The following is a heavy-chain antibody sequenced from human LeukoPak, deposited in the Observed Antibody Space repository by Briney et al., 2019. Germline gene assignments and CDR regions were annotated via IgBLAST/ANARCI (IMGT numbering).Heavy chain of an antibody. CDR2: ISSTSSTI. D-gene: IGHD6-6*01. Sequence: GGSLRLSCAASGFTFSSYSMNWVRQAPGKGLEWISYISSTSSTIYYADSVKGRFTISRDNSKNTLYLQMNSLRAEDTAVYYCAKNRYSSSSGLGYWGQGTLVTVSS. CDR3: AKNRYSSSSGLGY. CDR1: GFTFSSYS. V-gene: IGHV3-48*01. J-gene: IGHJ4*02.